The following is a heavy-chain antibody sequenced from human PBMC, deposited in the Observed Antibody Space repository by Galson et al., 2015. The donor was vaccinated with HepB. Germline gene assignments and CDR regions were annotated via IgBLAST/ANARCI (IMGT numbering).Heavy chain of an antibody. D-gene: IGHD6-6*01. CDR3: ARDDNVRSSSSQNWFDP. J-gene: IGHJ5*02. Sequence: SVKVSCKASGYTFTSYYMHWVRQAPGQGLEWMGIINPSGGSTSYAQKFQGRVTMTRDTSTSTVYMELSSLRSEDTAVYYCARDDNVRSSSSQNWFDPWGQGPLVTVST. V-gene: IGHV1-46*03. CDR1: GYTFTSYY. CDR2: INPSGGST.